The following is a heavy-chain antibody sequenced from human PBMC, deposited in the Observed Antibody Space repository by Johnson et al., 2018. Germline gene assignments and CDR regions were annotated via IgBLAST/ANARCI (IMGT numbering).Heavy chain of an antibody. CDR1: KVTFSCYG. CDR2: ISNDGSNK. V-gene: IGHV3-30*03. Sequence: QVQLVESGGGVVQPARSLRLSCAASKVTFSCYGIHWVRQAAGKGLEWVAVISNDGSNKQYAGSVEGRFTISRDNAKNTLYLQMNGLIAEDTAVYYCARDGGSGTYFDYWGQGTLVTVSS. J-gene: IGHJ4*02. D-gene: IGHD2-15*01. CDR3: ARDGGSGTYFDY.